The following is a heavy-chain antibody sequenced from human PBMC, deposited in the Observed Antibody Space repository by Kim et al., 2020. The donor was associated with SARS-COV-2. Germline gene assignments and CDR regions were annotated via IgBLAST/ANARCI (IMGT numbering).Heavy chain of an antibody. D-gene: IGHD3-3*01. V-gene: IGHV3-48*02. CDR3: ARDLIRFLVQYGMDV. Sequence: GGSLRLSCAASGFTFSSYSMNWVRQAPGKGLEWVSYISSSSSTIYYADSVKGRFTISRDNAKNSLYLQMNSLRDEDTAVYYCARDLIRFLVQYGMDVWGQGTTVTVSS. CDR1: GFTFSSYS. CDR2: ISSSSSTI. J-gene: IGHJ6*02.